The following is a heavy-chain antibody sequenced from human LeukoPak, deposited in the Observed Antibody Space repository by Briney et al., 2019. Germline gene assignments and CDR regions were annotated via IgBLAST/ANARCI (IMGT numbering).Heavy chain of an antibody. Sequence: TGGSLRLSCAASGFTFSSYVMDWVRQAPGKGLEWVAVISYDGSNKYYADSVKGRFTISRDNSKNTLYLQINSLSDEDTAVYYCASSPIPRGQQLVPLYFDYWGQGTLVTVSS. CDR2: ISYDGSNK. CDR1: GFTFSSYV. D-gene: IGHD6-13*01. CDR3: ASSPIPRGQQLVPLYFDY. J-gene: IGHJ4*02. V-gene: IGHV3-30*03.